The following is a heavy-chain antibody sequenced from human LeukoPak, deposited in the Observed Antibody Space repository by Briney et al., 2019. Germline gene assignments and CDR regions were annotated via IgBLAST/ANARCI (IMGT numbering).Heavy chain of an antibody. CDR3: ARDHYYDSSAYL. CDR1: GYTFTSYG. CDR2: ISAYNGNA. V-gene: IGHV1-18*01. J-gene: IGHJ5*02. Sequence: GASVKVSCKASGYTFTSYGISWVRQAPGQGLEWMGWISAYNGNANYAQKLQGRVTMTTDTSTSTAYMELRSLRSGDTAVYYCARDHYYDSSAYLWGQGTLVTVSS. D-gene: IGHD3-22*01.